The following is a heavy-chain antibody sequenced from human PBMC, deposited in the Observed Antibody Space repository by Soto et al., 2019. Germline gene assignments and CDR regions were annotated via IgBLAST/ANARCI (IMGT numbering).Heavy chain of an antibody. CDR2: ISSSGSTI. Sequence: SXSISWAASIFTVRIYEMNWVRKAPGKGLGWVSYISSSGSTIYYADSVKGRFTISRDNAKSSLYLKMNSLRAEDTAVYYCARDRRVAMAKIGWRSYGMDVWGQGTTVTVSS. D-gene: IGHD2-15*01. CDR1: IFTVRIYE. J-gene: IGHJ6*02. V-gene: IGHV3-48*03. CDR3: ARDRRVAMAKIGWRSYGMDV.